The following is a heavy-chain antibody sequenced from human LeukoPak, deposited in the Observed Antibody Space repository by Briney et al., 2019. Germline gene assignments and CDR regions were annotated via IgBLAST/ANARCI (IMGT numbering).Heavy chain of an antibody. CDR2: ISGRGDST. CDR1: GFTFSSYS. V-gene: IGHV3-23*01. CDR3: AKDDSALWFGELSHYFNW. Sequence: PGGSLRLSCAASGFTFSSYSMNWVRQAPGKGLEWVSGISGRGDSTSYADSVKGRFIISRDISKNTLYLQMNSLRVDDTAVYYCAKDDSALWFGELSHYFNWWGQGTLVTVSS. J-gene: IGHJ4*02. D-gene: IGHD3-10*01.